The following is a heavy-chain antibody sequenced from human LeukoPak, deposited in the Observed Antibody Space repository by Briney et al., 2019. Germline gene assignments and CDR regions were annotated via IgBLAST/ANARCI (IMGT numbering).Heavy chain of an antibody. D-gene: IGHD3-22*01. CDR2: IKRKTDGGTT. CDR3: TTQYYYDSSGYAVDY. J-gene: IGHJ4*02. Sequence: GGSLRLSCAASGFTFCNSWMSWVRQAPGKGLEWVGRIKRKTDGGTTEYAAPVKGRFTISRDYSKNTLYLQMNSLKTEDTAVYYCTTQYYYDSSGYAVDYWGQGTLVTVSS. CDR1: GFTFCNSW. V-gene: IGHV3-15*01.